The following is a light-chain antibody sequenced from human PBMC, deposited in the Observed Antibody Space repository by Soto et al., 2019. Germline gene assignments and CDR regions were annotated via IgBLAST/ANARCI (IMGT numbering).Light chain of an antibody. V-gene: IGKV1-5*01. CDR1: QSINSW. Sequence: DIQMTQSPSTLSASVGDRVTITCRASQSINSWVAWFQQKPGKAPKVLIYDASTLESGVPSRFSGNGSGTEFTLTIDSLQPDDVATYYCQRYNAFSQTFGKGTKV. CDR3: QRYNAFSQT. CDR2: DAS. J-gene: IGKJ1*01.